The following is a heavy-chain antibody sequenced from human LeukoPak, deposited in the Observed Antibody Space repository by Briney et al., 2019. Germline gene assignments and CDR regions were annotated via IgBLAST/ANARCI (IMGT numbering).Heavy chain of an antibody. CDR3: ARYMTSVTN. CDR2: IYYSGST. Sequence: SETLSLTCTVYGGSISSSSYYWGWIRQPPGKGLEWIGSIYYSGSTYYNPSLKSRVTISVDTSKNQFSLKLSSVTAADTAVYYCARYMTSVTNWGQGTLVTVSS. J-gene: IGHJ4*02. D-gene: IGHD4-17*01. V-gene: IGHV4-39*01. CDR1: GGSISSSSYY.